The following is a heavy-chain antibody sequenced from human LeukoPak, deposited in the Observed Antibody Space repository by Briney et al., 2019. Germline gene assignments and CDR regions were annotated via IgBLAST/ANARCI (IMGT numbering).Heavy chain of an antibody. J-gene: IGHJ6*03. V-gene: IGHV3-23*01. Sequence: GGSRRLSCAASGFTFSTYAMSWVRQAPGKGLEWVSGISASGGGTYYADSMKGRFTISRDNSRNTLYLQINSLRAEDTAVYYCAKGYCSGTSCLNFSYLYYYMGVWGKGTTATVSS. CDR3: AKGYCSGTSCLNFSYLYYYMGV. CDR2: ISASGGGT. D-gene: IGHD2-2*01. CDR1: GFTFSTYA.